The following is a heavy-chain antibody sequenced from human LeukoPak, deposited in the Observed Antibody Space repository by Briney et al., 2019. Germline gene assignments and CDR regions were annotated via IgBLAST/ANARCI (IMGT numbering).Heavy chain of an antibody. CDR1: GLTFSNYG. Sequence: GGSLRLSCAASGLTFSNYGLSWVRQAPGKGLECVSGITTSDGSTFYADSVKGRFTISRDNSKNTLYLRMNSLRADGTALYYCARAYSTSWLGAFGIWGQGTMVTVSS. CDR2: ITTSDGST. D-gene: IGHD6-13*01. V-gene: IGHV3-23*01. CDR3: ARAYSTSWLGAFGI. J-gene: IGHJ3*02.